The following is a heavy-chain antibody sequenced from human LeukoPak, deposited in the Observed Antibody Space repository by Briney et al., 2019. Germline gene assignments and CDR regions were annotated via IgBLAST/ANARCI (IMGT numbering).Heavy chain of an antibody. J-gene: IGHJ4*02. Sequence: GGSLRLSCVASGFPFSSYWMTWVRQAPGKGLEWVANIKQDGSKKSYVDSVKGRSTISRDNAKNSLYLQMNSLRAENTAIYYCTRVGYIDEGIDYWGQGTLVTVSS. CDR3: TRVGYIDEGIDY. V-gene: IGHV3-7*04. CDR2: IKQDGSKK. CDR1: GFPFSSYW. D-gene: IGHD5-24*01.